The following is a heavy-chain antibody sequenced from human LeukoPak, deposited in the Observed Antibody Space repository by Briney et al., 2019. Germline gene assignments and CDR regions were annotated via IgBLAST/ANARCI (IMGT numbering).Heavy chain of an antibody. CDR2: ISGTSSYM. D-gene: IGHD3-22*01. CDR1: GFNFRDYS. V-gene: IGHV3-21*01. CDR3: SRSAYYDGSGNYYDY. J-gene: IGHJ4*02. Sequence: GGSLRLSCVAYGFNFRDYSMNWVRQAPGKGLDWVSGISGTSSYMYYGDSVKGRFTVSRDNAKNTLYLQMNGLRAEDTAVYYCSRSAYYDGSGNYYDYWGQGTLVTVSS.